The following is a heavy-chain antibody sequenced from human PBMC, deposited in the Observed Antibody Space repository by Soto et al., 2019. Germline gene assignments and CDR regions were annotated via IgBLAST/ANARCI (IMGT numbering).Heavy chain of an antibody. J-gene: IGHJ3*02. CDR1: GGSISSSSYY. CDR2: SYYSGST. V-gene: IGHV4-39*01. CDR3: ATSELYGPNAFDI. Sequence: QLQLQESGPGLVKPSETLSLTCTVSGGSISSSSYYWGWIRQPPGKGLEWIGSSYYSGSTYYNPCLKNRVTISVDTYKNQCSLKLSSVTAADTAVYYCATSELYGPNAFDIWGQGTMATVSS. D-gene: IGHD4-17*01.